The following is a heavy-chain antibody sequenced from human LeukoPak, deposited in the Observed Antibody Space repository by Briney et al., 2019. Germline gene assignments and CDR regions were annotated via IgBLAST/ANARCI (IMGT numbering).Heavy chain of an antibody. CDR1: GGSISSGSYY. CDR2: IYTSGST. D-gene: IGHD3-10*01. CDR3: ARADYYGSGSYYWVAGRFDP. V-gene: IGHV4-61*02. Sequence: SQTLSLTCTVSGGSISSGSYYWSWIRQPAGKGLEWIGRIYTSGSTNYNPSLKSRVTISVDTSKNQFSLKLSSVTAADTAVYYCARADYYGSGSYYWVAGRFDPWGQGTLVTVSS. J-gene: IGHJ5*02.